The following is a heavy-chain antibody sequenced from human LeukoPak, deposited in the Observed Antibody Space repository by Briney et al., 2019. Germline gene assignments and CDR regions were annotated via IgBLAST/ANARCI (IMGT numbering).Heavy chain of an antibody. CDR1: GYTFTSYY. D-gene: IGHD3-22*01. J-gene: IGHJ4*02. V-gene: IGHV1-46*01. CDR3: ARGSVGDSSGYGIVDY. CDR2: INPSDGST. Sequence: ASVKVSCKASGYTFTSYYMHWVRQAPGQGLEWMGIINPSDGSTSYAQKFQGRVTMTRDKSTSTVYMELSSLRSEDTAVYYCARGSVGDSSGYGIVDYWGQGTLVTVSS.